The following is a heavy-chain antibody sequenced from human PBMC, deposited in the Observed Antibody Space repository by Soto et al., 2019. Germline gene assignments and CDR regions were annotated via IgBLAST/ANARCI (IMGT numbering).Heavy chain of an antibody. J-gene: IGHJ4*02. CDR2: INHSGST. D-gene: IGHD5-12*01. CDR3: ARHVYNYDYFDY. Sequence: QVQLQQWGAGLLKPSETLSLTCAVYAGSLRGYYWSWIRQPPGKGLEWIGEINHSGSTNYNPSLTSRVTMSLDTSKNQFSLKLNSVTAADTAVYYCARHVYNYDYFDYWGQGTLVTVSS. V-gene: IGHV4-34*01. CDR1: AGSLRGYY.